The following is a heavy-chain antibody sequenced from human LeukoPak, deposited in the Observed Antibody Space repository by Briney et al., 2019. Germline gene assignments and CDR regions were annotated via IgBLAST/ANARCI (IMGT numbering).Heavy chain of an antibody. D-gene: IGHD6-13*01. V-gene: IGHV4-39*01. CDR3: APYSSSLGWFDP. Sequence: SETLSLTCTVSGGSISTSNYYWGWIRQPPGKGLEWIGNIFYSGSTYYNPSLKSRVTISVDTSKNQFSLKLSSVTAADTAMYYCAPYSSSLGWFDPWGQGTLVTVSS. CDR2: IFYSGST. J-gene: IGHJ5*02. CDR1: GGSISTSNYY.